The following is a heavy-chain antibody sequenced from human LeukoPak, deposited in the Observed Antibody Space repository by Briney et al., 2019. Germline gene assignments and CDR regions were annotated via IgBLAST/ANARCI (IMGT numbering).Heavy chain of an antibody. V-gene: IGHV5-51*01. J-gene: IGHJ4*02. D-gene: IGHD3-10*01. Sequence: RGESLKISCKGSGYSFTSYWIGWVRQMPGEGLEWMGVIYPGDSDTRYSPSFQGQVTFSADESISTAYLQWSSLKASDTAIYYCARDFGSGSDPFNYWGQGTLVTVSS. CDR3: ARDFGSGSDPFNY. CDR2: IYPGDSDT. CDR1: GYSFTSYW.